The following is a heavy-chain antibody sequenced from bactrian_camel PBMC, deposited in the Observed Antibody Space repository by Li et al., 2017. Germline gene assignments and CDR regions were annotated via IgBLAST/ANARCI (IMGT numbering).Heavy chain of an antibody. V-gene: IGHV3S53*01. Sequence: HVQLVESGGGSVQAGGSLRLSCTFSGCTRLGCMGWFRQASGEEREGVATIDSDGNRRHQGSVKGRFTISQDNAKNTVYLQMNSLKPEDTAMYYCAADPSLSVDGGSWYDFGYWGQGTQVTVS. J-gene: IGHJ6*01. D-gene: IGHD6*01. CDR1: GCTRLGC. CDR2: IDSDGNR. CDR3: AADPSLSVDGGSWYDFGY.